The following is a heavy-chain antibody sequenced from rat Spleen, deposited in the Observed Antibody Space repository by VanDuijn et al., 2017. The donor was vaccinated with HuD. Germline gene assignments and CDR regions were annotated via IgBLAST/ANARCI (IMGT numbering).Heavy chain of an antibody. V-gene: IGHV2S12*01. CDR3: TREGTMAPFAY. Sequence: QVHLKESGPGLVQSSQTLSLTCTVSGFSLTSNGVSWVRQPPGEGLEWIAAISTGGNTYYNSALSSRLSISRDTSKSQVFLKMNSLQTEDTAIYFCTREGTMAPFAYWGQGVMVTVSS. CDR2: ISTGGNT. CDR1: GFSLTSNG. J-gene: IGHJ2*01. D-gene: IGHD1-3*01.